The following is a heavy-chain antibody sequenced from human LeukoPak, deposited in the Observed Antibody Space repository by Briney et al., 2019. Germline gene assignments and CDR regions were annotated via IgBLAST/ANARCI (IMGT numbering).Heavy chain of an antibody. CDR3: AKEGTTFTEYFQH. CDR1: GFTFSTYA. CDR2: LTGSGGNT. J-gene: IGHJ1*01. Sequence: GGSLRLSCTASGFTFSTYAMNWVRQAPGKGLEWVSSLTGSGGNTYYADSVKGRFTISRDNSKNTLYLQMNSLRAEDTAVYYCAKEGTTFTEYFQHWGQGTLVTVSS. V-gene: IGHV3-23*01. D-gene: IGHD2/OR15-2a*01.